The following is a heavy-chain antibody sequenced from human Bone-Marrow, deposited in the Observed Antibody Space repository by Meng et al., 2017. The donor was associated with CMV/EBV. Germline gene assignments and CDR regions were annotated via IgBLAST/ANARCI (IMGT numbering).Heavy chain of an antibody. V-gene: IGHV1-8*01. J-gene: IGHJ4*02. D-gene: IGHD6-6*01. CDR3: ARFPPLCSSSSGRVY. CDR2: MNPNSGDT. Sequence: ASVKVSCKASGYTFTSYDINWVRQATGQGLEWMGWMNPNSGDTGYAQNFQGRVTMTRNTSISTAYMELSSLRSDATAVYYCARFPPLCSSSSGRVYWGQGALVTVSS. CDR1: GYTFTSYD.